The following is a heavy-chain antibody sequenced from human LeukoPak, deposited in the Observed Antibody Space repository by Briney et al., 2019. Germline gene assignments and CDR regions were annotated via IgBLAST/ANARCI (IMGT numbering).Heavy chain of an antibody. D-gene: IGHD2-2*01. V-gene: IGHV3-23*01. J-gene: IGHJ4*02. CDR1: GFTCSSYA. CDR3: AKDCSSTSCPFDY. Sequence: PGGSLRLSCAASGFTCSSYAMSWVRQAPGKGLEWVSAISGSGGSTYYADSVKGRFTISRDNSKNTLYLQMNSLRAEDTAVYYCAKDCSSTSCPFDYWGQGTLVTVSS. CDR2: ISGSGGST.